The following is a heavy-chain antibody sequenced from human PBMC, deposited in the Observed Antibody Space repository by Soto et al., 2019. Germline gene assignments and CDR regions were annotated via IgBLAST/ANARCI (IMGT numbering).Heavy chain of an antibody. Sequence: PGESLKISCKGSGYSFTSYWIGWVRQMPGKGLGWMGIIYPGDSDTRHSPSFQGQVTISADKSISTAYLQWSSLKASDTAMYYCARYRIEVTKVYGMDVWGQGTTVTVSS. CDR3: ARYRIEVTKVYGMDV. CDR1: GYSFTSYW. V-gene: IGHV5-51*01. J-gene: IGHJ6*02. D-gene: IGHD4-17*01. CDR2: IYPGDSDT.